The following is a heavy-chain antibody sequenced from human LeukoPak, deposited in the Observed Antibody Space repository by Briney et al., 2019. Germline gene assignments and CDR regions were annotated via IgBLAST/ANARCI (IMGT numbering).Heavy chain of an antibody. Sequence: ASVKVSCKASGYTFTGYYMHWVRQAPGQGLEWMGWINPNSGGTNYAQKFQGRVTMTRDTSISTAYMELSRLRSDDAAVYYCARWDYYDSRTFDIWGQGTMVTVS. J-gene: IGHJ3*02. V-gene: IGHV1-2*02. CDR2: INPNSGGT. CDR3: ARWDYYDSRTFDI. D-gene: IGHD3-22*01. CDR1: GYTFTGYY.